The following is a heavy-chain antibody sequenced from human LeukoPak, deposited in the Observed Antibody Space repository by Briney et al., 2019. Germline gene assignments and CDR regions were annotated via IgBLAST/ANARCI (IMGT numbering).Heavy chain of an antibody. CDR2: ISSSSSYI. CDR1: GFTFSSYS. D-gene: IGHD5-24*01. V-gene: IGHV3-21*01. Sequence: GGSPRLSCAASGFTFSSYSMNWVRQAPGKGLEWVSSISSSSSYIYYADSVKGRFTISRDNAKNSLYLQMNSLRAEDTAVYYCARGAAGMVEMGTIISFEYWGQGTLVTVSS. J-gene: IGHJ4*02. CDR3: ARGAAGMVEMGTIISFEY.